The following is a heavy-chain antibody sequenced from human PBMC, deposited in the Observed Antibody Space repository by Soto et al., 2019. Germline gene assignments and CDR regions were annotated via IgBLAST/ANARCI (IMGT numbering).Heavy chain of an antibody. Sequence: EVQLLESGGGLVQPGRSLRLSCAASGFTFSSYAMTWVRQAPGKGLEWVSTISRSGDSTYYRDSVKGRFTISRDNSKNTVYLQMNSLRAEDTAGYYCAKTDKFNPQSSGWANRFDYWGQGTLVTVSS. J-gene: IGHJ4*02. V-gene: IGHV3-23*01. CDR2: ISRSGDST. D-gene: IGHD6-19*01. CDR1: GFTFSSYA. CDR3: AKTDKFNPQSSGWANRFDY.